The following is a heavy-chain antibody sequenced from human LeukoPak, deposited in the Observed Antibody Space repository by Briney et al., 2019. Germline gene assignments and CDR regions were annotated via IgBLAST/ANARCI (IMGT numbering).Heavy chain of an antibody. CDR2: IYYSGST. Sequence: PSQTLSLTCTVSGGSISSGGYYWSCIRQHPGKGLDWIGYIYYSGSTYYNPSLKSRVTISVDTSKNQFSLKLSSVTAADTALYYCARGGYSYGSQEMGWYFDLWGRGTLVTVSS. J-gene: IGHJ2*01. CDR3: ARGGYSYGSQEMGWYFDL. CDR1: GGSISSGGYY. D-gene: IGHD5-18*01. V-gene: IGHV4-31*03.